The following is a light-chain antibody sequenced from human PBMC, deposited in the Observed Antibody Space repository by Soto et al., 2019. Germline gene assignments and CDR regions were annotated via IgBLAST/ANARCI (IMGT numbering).Light chain of an antibody. V-gene: IGLV1-40*01. J-gene: IGLJ2*01. CDR2: GNS. CDR3: QSYDSRLSGSV. CDR1: SSNIGAGYD. Sequence: QAVLTQPPSVSGAPGQRVTISCTGSSSNIGAGYDVHWYKQLPGTAPKLLIYGNSNRPSGVPDRFSGSKSGTAASLAITGLQAADEADYYCQSYDSRLSGSVFGGGTKLTVL.